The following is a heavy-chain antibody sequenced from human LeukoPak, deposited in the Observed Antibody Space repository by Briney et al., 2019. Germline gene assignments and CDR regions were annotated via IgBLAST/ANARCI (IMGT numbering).Heavy chain of an antibody. CDR1: GYTFTGYY. CDR3: ARFGAKGDY. CDR2: INPNSGGT. D-gene: IGHD1-26*01. V-gene: IGHV1-2*02. J-gene: IGHJ4*02. Sequence: GASVKVSCKASGYTFTGYYMHWGRQAPGQGLEWMGWINPNSGGTNYAQKFQGRVTMTRDTSISTAYMELSSLRSEDTAMYYCARFGAKGDYWGQGTLVIVSS.